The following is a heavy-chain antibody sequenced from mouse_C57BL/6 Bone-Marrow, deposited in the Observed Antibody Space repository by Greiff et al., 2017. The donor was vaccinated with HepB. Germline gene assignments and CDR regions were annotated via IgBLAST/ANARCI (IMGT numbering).Heavy chain of an antibody. CDR1: GYTFTSYW. V-gene: IGHV1-72*01. Sequence: QVQLKQPGAELVKPGASVKLSCKASGYTFTSYWMHWVKQRPGRGLEWIGRIDPNSGGTKYNEKFKSKATLTVDKPSSTAYMQLSSLTSEDSAVYYCARTGLRDWYFDVWGTGTTVTVSS. CDR2: IDPNSGGT. CDR3: ARTGLRDWYFDV. D-gene: IGHD2-4*01. J-gene: IGHJ1*03.